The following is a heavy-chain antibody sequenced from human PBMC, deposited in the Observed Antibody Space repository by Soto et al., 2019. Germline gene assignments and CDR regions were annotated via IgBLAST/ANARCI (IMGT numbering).Heavy chain of an antibody. V-gene: IGHV1-18*01. CDR1: GYTFTSYG. CDR3: ARGRDPGCSSSWYCYGMDV. J-gene: IGHJ6*02. D-gene: IGHD6-13*01. Sequence: ASVKVSCKASGYTFTSYGISWVRQAPGQGLEWMGWISAYNGNTNYAQKLQGRVTMTTDTSTSTAYMELRSLRSDDTAVYYCARGRDPGCSSSWYCYGMDVWGQGTTVTVSS. CDR2: ISAYNGNT.